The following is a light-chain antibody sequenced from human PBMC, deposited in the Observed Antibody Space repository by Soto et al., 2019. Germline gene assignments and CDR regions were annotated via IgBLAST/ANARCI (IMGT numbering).Light chain of an antibody. CDR3: QQYNNWPVLT. J-gene: IGKJ4*01. V-gene: IGKV3-15*01. CDR2: GAS. CDR1: QSVSSN. Sequence: EIVMTQSPATLSVSPGERATLSCRASQSVSSNLAWYQRKPGQAPRLLIYGASTRATGIPARFSGSGSGTEFTLTISSLQSEDFAVYYCQQYNNWPVLTFGGGTKVDIK.